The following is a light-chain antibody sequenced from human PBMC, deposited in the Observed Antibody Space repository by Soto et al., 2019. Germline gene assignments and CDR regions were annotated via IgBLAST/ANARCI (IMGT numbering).Light chain of an antibody. CDR2: GAS. J-gene: IGKJ1*01. CDR3: HQYGGSPRT. V-gene: IGKV3-20*01. Sequence: EIVLTQSPGTLSLSPGERATLSCRASQSVSNYLAWYQRKPGQAPRLLIYGASSRATGSPDRFSGSGSGTDFTLTISRLEPEDFAVYYCHQYGGSPRTFGQGTKVEIK. CDR1: QSVSNY.